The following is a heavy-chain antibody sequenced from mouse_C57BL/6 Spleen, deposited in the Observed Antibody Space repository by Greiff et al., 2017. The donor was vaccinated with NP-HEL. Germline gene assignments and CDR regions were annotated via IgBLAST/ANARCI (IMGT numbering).Heavy chain of an antibody. V-gene: IGHV1-4*01. D-gene: IGHD1-2*01. Sequence: QVRLQQSGAELARPGASVKMSCKASGYTFTSYTMHWVKQRPGQGLEWIGYINPSSGYTKYNQKFKDRATLTADKSSSTAYMQLSSLTSEDSAVYYCARSRLTFYFDYWGQGTTLTVSS. CDR1: GYTFTSYT. CDR2: INPSSGYT. J-gene: IGHJ2*01. CDR3: ARSRLTFYFDY.